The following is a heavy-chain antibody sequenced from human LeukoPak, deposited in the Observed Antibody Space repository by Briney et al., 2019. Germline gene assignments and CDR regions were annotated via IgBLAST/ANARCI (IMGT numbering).Heavy chain of an antibody. CDR2: IRYDGSNK. Sequence: GGSLRLSCAASGFTFSSYGMHWVRQAPGKGLEWVAFIRYDGSNKYYADSVKGRFTISRDNAKSSLYLQMNSLRAEDTAVYYCARVGAYYGGYWGQGTLVTVSS. CDR1: GFTFSSYG. D-gene: IGHD1-26*01. CDR3: ARVGAYYGGY. J-gene: IGHJ4*02. V-gene: IGHV3-30*02.